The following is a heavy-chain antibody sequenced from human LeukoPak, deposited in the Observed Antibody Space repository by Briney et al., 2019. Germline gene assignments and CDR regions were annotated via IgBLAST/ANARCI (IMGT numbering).Heavy chain of an antibody. Sequence: GASVKGSCKASGYTFTNYYMHWVRQAPGQGLEWMGITNASGGSTSYAQKFQGRVTMTRDTSTSTVYMELSSLRSEDTAVYYCARDESISILWWWGQGTLVTVSS. CDR2: TNASGGST. V-gene: IGHV1-46*01. D-gene: IGHD2-21*01. J-gene: IGHJ1*01. CDR3: ARDESISILWW. CDR1: GYTFTNYY.